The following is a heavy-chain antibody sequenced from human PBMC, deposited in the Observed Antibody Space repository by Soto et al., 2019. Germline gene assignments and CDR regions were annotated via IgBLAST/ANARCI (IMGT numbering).Heavy chain of an antibody. CDR1: GGTFSSYV. J-gene: IGHJ4*02. CDR2: IIPIFGTA. CDR3: ARARIGDGYNFGRFDY. V-gene: IGHV1-69*01. Sequence: QVQVVQSGAEVKNPGSSVNVSCKASGGTFSSYVITWVRQAPGQGLEWMGGIIPIFGTANYAQKFQGSRTITADESMSTAYLDLSSLRSQDTAVYYCARARIGDGYNFGRFDYWRQGTLVTVSS. D-gene: IGHD5-12*01.